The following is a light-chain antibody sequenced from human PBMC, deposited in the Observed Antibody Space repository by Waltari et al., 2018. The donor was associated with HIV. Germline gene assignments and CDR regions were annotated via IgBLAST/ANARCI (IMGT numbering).Light chain of an antibody. CDR2: GPS. J-gene: IGKJ2*01. CDR3: QLYLASPPEYT. Sequence: EIVLTQSPGTLSLSPGERATLSCRASQSVISSYVAWYQQKPGQAPRLLIYGPSSRATGIPDRVSGYGSGTDFTLTISRLEPEDFAVYYCQLYLASPPEYTFGQGTKLEIK. CDR1: QSVISSY. V-gene: IGKV3-20*01.